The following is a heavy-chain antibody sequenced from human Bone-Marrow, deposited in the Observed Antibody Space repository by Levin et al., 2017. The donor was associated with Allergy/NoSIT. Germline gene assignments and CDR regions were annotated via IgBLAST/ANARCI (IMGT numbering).Heavy chain of an antibody. V-gene: IGHV3-30*03. Sequence: GGSLRLSCAASGFPFSSYGMHWVRQAPGKGLEWVAVVSYDGSNKYYADSVKGRFTISRDNSKNTLYLQMNSLRAEDTAVYYCASEYYDVLTGPAGAFDIWGQGTMVTVSS. CDR2: VSYDGSNK. CDR3: ASEYYDVLTGPAGAFDI. CDR1: GFPFSSYG. D-gene: IGHD3-9*01. J-gene: IGHJ3*02.